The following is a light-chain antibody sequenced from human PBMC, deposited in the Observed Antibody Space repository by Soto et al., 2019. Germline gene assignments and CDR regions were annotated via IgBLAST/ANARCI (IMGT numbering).Light chain of an antibody. CDR3: AAWDDTLRGWV. V-gene: IGLV1-44*01. Sequence: QSLLTQPPSASGTPGQRVTISCSGSSSNIGSNTVNWYQQFPGTAPKLLICANDQRPSGVPDRFSGSKSGTSASLAISGLQSEDESDYYCAAWDDTLRGWVFGGGTKLTVL. J-gene: IGLJ3*02. CDR1: SSNIGSNT. CDR2: AND.